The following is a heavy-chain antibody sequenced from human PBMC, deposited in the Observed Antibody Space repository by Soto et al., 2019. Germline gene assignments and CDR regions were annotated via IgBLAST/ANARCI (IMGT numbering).Heavy chain of an antibody. CDR3: ARPYSGSSYDVFNI. Sequence: SAKVSCEACGESFKSYYMHWARQAPGQGLEWMGLINPSGGSTSYAQKFQGRVTMTRDTSTSTVYMELRSLRSEDTAVYYCARPYSGSSYDVFNIWGHGTMVTVSS. D-gene: IGHD1-26*01. CDR2: INPSGGST. V-gene: IGHV1-46*02. CDR1: GESFKSYY. J-gene: IGHJ3*02.